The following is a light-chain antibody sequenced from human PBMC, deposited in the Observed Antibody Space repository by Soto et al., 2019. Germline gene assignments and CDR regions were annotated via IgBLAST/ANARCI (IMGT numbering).Light chain of an antibody. J-gene: IGLJ3*02. Sequence: QSALTQPASVSGSPGQSITISCTGTSSDVGDYNYVSWYQQTPGKAPKLMIYEVSNRPSGVSNRFSGSKSGNTASLTISGLQAEDEADYYCSSYTSSNTWVFGGGTKLTVL. CDR3: SSYTSSNTWV. V-gene: IGLV2-14*01. CDR1: SSDVGDYNY. CDR2: EVS.